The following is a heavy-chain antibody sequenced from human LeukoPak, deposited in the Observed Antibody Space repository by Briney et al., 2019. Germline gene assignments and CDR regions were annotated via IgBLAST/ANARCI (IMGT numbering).Heavy chain of an antibody. CDR2: ISGSGGST. J-gene: IGHJ4*02. V-gene: IGHV3-23*01. D-gene: IGHD3-22*01. Sequence: GGSLRLSSAASGFTFSRYAMSWVRQTPGKGLEWVSVISGSGGSTYYADSLKGRFTISRDNAKNTLYLHMISLTAEDTAVYYCARRRNSSDGMDFDYWGQGTLVTVSS. CDR1: GFTFSRYA. CDR3: ARRRNSSDGMDFDY.